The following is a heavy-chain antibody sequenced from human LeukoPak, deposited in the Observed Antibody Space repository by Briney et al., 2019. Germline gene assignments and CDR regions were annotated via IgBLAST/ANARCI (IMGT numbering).Heavy chain of an antibody. V-gene: IGHV3-21*04. CDR3: ARMGHDGDYEDY. CDR1: GFTFSSYS. CDR2: ISSSSSYI. Sequence: GGSLRLSCAASGFTFSSYSMNWVRQAPGKGLEWVSSISSSSSYIYYADSVKGRFTISRDNAKNSLYLQMNSLRAEDTAVYYCARMGHDGDYEDYWGQGTLVTVSS. D-gene: IGHD4-17*01. J-gene: IGHJ4*02.